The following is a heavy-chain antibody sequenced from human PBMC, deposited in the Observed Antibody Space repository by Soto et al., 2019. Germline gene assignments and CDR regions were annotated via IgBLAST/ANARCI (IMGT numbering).Heavy chain of an antibody. J-gene: IGHJ3*02. Sequence: SETLSLTCTVSGGSVSSGSYYWSWIRQPPGKGLEWIGYIYYSGSTNYNPSLKSRVTISVDTSKNQFSLKLSSVTAADTAVYYCARDRGGYDRGLGFAFDIWGQRTMVTVSS. V-gene: IGHV4-61*01. CDR2: IYYSGST. CDR1: GGSVSSGSYY. CDR3: ARDRGGYDRGLGFAFDI. D-gene: IGHD3-22*01.